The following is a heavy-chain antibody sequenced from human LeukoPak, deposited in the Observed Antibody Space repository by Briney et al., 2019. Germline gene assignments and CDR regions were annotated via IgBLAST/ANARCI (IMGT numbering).Heavy chain of an antibody. CDR2: IGHVAGDI. CDR3: ARDPYTGSMFDY. J-gene: IGHJ4*01. D-gene: IGHD1-1*01. CDR1: GLTFTSVS. Sequence: GGSLRLSCLTSGLTFTSVSISWVRQAPGKGLEWVAFIGHVAGDIFYSDSVKGRFTISRDDAKGSVYLQMNSLRVDDTAVYFCARDPYTGSMFDYWGHGTLVTVSS. V-gene: IGHV3-21*01.